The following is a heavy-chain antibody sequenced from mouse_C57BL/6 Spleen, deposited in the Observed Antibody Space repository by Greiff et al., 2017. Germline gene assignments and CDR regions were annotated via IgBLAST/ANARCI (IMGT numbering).Heavy chain of an antibody. J-gene: IGHJ3*01. D-gene: IGHD4-1*01. CDR1: GFSLTSYG. V-gene: IGHV2-3*01. CDR2: IWGDGST. CDR3: AKLAGTYWFAY. Sequence: QVQLQQSGPGLVAPSPSLSITRTASGFSLTSYGVSWVRQPPGKGLEWLGAIWGDGSTNYHSALISRLSISKDNSKSEVFLKLYSLHTDDKATCYCAKLAGTYWFAYWGQGTLVTVSA.